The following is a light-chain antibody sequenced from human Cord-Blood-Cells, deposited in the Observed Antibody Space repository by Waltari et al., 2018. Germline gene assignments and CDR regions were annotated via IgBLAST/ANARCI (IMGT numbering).Light chain of an antibody. CDR1: QSVSSSY. Sequence: EIVLTQSPGNLSLSPGERATLSCRASQSVSSSYLAWYQQKPGQAPRLLIYGASSRATGIPDRFSGSGSGTDFTLTISRLDPEDFAVYYCQQYGSSYTFGQGTKLEIK. CDR2: GAS. J-gene: IGKJ2*01. V-gene: IGKV3-20*01. CDR3: QQYGSSYT.